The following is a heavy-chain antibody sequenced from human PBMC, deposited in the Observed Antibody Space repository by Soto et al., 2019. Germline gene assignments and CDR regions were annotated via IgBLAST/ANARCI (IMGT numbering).Heavy chain of an antibody. CDR2: IYYSGST. CDR3: ARDTGSSWVPAGYYGMDV. CDR1: GGSISNYY. J-gene: IGHJ6*02. D-gene: IGHD6-13*01. V-gene: IGHV4-59*01. Sequence: PSETLSLTCTVSGGSISNYYWSWIRQPPGKGLEWIGYIYYSGSTNYNPSLKSRVTISVDTSKNQFSLKLSSVTAADTAVYYCARDTGSSWVPAGYYGMDVWGQGTTVTVSS.